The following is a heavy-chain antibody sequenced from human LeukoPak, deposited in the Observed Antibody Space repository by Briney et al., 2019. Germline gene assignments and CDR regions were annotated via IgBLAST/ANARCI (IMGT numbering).Heavy chain of an antibody. CDR1: GYTFTVYY. V-gene: IGHV1-2*02. Sequence: ASVTVSFTASGYTFTVYYIHWVRQAPGQGGEGMGWINPNSGGTNFAQNFQGRLTMTRHTSISTAHMELSSLGSDDTAVYSCARDGYSYGQFDYWGQGTLVTVSS. CDR2: INPNSGGT. J-gene: IGHJ4*02. CDR3: ARDGYSYGQFDY. D-gene: IGHD5-18*01.